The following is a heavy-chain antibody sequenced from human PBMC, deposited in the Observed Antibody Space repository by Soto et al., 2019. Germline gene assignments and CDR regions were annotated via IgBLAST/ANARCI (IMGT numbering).Heavy chain of an antibody. J-gene: IGHJ4*01. CDR1: GFIFSNAW. CDR2: VKSKTDGGTT. CDR3: TTDSYMTNIIVRFDY. D-gene: IGHD4-17*01. Sequence: GGFLRLSFAAPGFIFSNAWINWVRQAPGKGLEWVGRVKSKTDGGTTDFAAPVKGRFAISRDDSKNMVYLEMNSLKTEDTAIYYCTTDSYMTNIIVRFDYWGHGTLVTVSS. V-gene: IGHV3-15*07.